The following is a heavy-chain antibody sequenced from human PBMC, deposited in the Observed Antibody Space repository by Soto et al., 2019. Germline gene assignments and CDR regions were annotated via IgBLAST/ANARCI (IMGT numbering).Heavy chain of an antibody. D-gene: IGHD2-8*02. J-gene: IGHJ3*02. CDR1: GYTFINFF. V-gene: IGHV1-46*01. Sequence: ASVKVSCKASGYTFINFFIHWVRQAPGQGLEWVGIINPSGGATTYPQKFQGRVTMTRDTSTSTVYMDVSSLRFDDTALYYCAKATATGGGAFDICGQGTMVTVSS. CDR2: INPSGGAT. CDR3: AKATATGGGAFDI.